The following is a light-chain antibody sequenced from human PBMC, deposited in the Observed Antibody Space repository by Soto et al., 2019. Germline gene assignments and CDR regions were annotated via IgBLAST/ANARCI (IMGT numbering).Light chain of an antibody. CDR3: CSYAGSYTFI. J-gene: IGLJ2*01. Sequence: QSVLTQPASVSGSPGQSITISRTGTSSDVGSFNLVSWYQQHPGQAPKLMIYEANNRPSWISNRFSGSKSGNTASLTISGLQAEDEADYYCCSYAGSYTFIFGGGTKLTVL. CDR1: SSDVGSFNL. CDR2: EAN. V-gene: IGLV2-23*01.